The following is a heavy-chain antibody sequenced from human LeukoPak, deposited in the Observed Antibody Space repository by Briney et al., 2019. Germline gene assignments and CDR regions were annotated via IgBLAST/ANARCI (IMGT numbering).Heavy chain of an antibody. J-gene: IGHJ4*02. CDR3: VRDERSGWYVY. CDR1: GVSISSYY. V-gene: IGHV4-59*01. CDR2: IYYIGST. Sequence: ASETLSLTCSVSGVSISSYYWSWIRQPPGKGLEWIGYIYYIGSTNYNPSLKSRVTISVDTSKNQFSLKLGSVTAADTAVYYCVRDERSGWYVYWGQGTLVTVSS. D-gene: IGHD6-19*01.